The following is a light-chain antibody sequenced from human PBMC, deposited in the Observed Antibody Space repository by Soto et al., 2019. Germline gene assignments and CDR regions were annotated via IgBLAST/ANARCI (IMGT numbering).Light chain of an antibody. CDR1: QGISSY. CDR2: AAS. V-gene: IGKV1-9*01. Sequence: IQLTQSPSSLSASVGDRVTVTCRASQGISSYLAWYQQQPGKAPKLLIYAASTLQRGVSSWFSGSGSGTDFTLTISSLQPEDFATYYCQQLNSYPPTFGQGTKLEIK. CDR3: QQLNSYPPT. J-gene: IGKJ2*01.